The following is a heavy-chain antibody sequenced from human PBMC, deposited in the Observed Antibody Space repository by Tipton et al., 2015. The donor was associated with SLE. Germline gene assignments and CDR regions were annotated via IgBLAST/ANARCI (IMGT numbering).Heavy chain of an antibody. CDR1: DGSIRSTNYY. V-gene: IGHV4-39*07. D-gene: IGHD3-3*01. J-gene: IGHJ4*02. CDR2: IFYTGST. CDR3: ARVRATRENSDFWSGYFFDY. Sequence: TLSLTCTVPDGSIRSTNYYWGWIRQPPGKGLEWIGSIFYTGSTYYNPSLKSRVSFSIDTSKHQFSLKLNSVTAADTAVYYCARVRATRENSDFWSGYFFDYWGQGTLVSVSS.